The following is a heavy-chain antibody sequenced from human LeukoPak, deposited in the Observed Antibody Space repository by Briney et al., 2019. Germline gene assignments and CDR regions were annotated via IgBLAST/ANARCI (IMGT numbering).Heavy chain of an antibody. CDR3: ARDHTVAGFGYFQH. D-gene: IGHD6-19*01. J-gene: IGHJ1*01. Sequence: SETLSLTCAVYGGSFSGYYWSWIRQPPGKGLEWIGETNHSGSTNYNPSLKSRVTISVDTSKNQFSLKLSSVTAADTAVYYCARDHTVAGFGYFQHWGQGTLVTVSS. V-gene: IGHV4-34*01. CDR2: TNHSGST. CDR1: GGSFSGYY.